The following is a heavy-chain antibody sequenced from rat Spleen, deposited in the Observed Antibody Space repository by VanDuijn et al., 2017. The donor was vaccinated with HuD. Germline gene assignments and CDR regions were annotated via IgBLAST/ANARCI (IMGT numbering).Heavy chain of an antibody. Sequence: EVQLVESGGGLVQPGRSLKLSCVASGFTLNNYWMTWIRQAPGKGLEWVASITNTGRSTYYPDSVRGRFTISRDNVKSTLYLQMDSLRSEDTATYYCSMDYYSNSFAYWGQGTLVTVSS. V-gene: IGHV5-31*01. J-gene: IGHJ3*01. CDR3: SMDYYSNSFAY. CDR2: ITNTGRST. D-gene: IGHD1-2*01. CDR1: GFTLNNYW.